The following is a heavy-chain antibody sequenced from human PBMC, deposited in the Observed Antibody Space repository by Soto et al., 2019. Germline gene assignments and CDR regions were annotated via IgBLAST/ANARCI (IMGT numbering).Heavy chain of an antibody. J-gene: IGHJ5*01. CDR3: ARDRNDLSTGYSAIGGFDP. V-gene: IGHV3-66*01. D-gene: IGHD3-9*01. Sequence: GGPLSPSWAASGFTVSHSTRSGFRQPPGKGLEWVSNIYAAGDTYYADSVEGRFTVSRGRATNTVFLQMNSLRGDDSAIYYCARDRNDLSTGYSAIGGFDPWGQGTQVTVSS. CDR2: IYAAGDT. CDR1: GFTVSHST.